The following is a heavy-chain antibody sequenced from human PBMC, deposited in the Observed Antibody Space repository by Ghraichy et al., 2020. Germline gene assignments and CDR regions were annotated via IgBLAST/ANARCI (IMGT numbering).Heavy chain of an antibody. J-gene: IGHJ5*02. CDR2: INPSGGST. Sequence: ASVKVSCKASGYTFTSYYMHWVRQAPGQGLEWMGIINPSGGSTSYAQKFQGRVTMTRDTSTSTVYMELSSLRSEDTAVYYCAREDKQWLALGRGWFDPWGQGTLVTVSS. V-gene: IGHV1-46*03. CDR1: GYTFTSYY. CDR3: AREDKQWLALGRGWFDP. D-gene: IGHD6-19*01.